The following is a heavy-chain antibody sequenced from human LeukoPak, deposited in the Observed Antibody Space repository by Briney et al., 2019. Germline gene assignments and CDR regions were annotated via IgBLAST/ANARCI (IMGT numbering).Heavy chain of an antibody. D-gene: IGHD5-24*01. J-gene: IGHJ4*02. CDR1: GFTVSSNY. CDR3: ARGDGWNYFDY. Sequence: RGSLRLSCAASGFTVSSNYMSWVRQAPGKGLEWVSVIYSGGSTYYADSVEGRFSISRDNSKNTVYLQMNSLRAEDTAVYYCARGDGWNYFDYWGQGTLVTVSS. CDR2: IYSGGST. V-gene: IGHV3-53*01.